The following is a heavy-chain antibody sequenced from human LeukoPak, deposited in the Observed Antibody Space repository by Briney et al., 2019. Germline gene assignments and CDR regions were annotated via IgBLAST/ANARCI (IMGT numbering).Heavy chain of an antibody. Sequence: SVKVSCKASGGTFSSYAISWVRQAPGQGPEWMGRIIPIFGIANYAQKFQGRVTITADKSTSTAYMELSSLRSEDTAVYYCASGPYGGNSGTLDYWGQGTLVTVSS. J-gene: IGHJ4*02. CDR3: ASGPYGGNSGTLDY. D-gene: IGHD4-23*01. CDR1: GGTFSSYA. CDR2: IIPIFGIA. V-gene: IGHV1-69*04.